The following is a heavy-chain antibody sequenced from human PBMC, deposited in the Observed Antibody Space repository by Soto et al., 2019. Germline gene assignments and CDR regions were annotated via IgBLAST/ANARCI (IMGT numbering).Heavy chain of an antibody. J-gene: IGHJ6*02. Sequence: GGSLRLSCAASGFTFSSYAMSWVRQAPGKGLEWVSAIRGSGGSTYYADSVKGRFTISRDNTKNTLYLQMNSLRAEDTAVYYCAKSRSSVGPMDVWGQGTTVTVSS. CDR2: IRGSGGST. CDR1: GFTFSSYA. CDR3: AKSRSSVGPMDV. V-gene: IGHV3-23*01. D-gene: IGHD6-13*01.